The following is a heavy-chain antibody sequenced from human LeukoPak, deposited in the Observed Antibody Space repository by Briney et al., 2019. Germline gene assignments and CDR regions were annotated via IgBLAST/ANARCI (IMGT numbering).Heavy chain of an antibody. D-gene: IGHD3-9*01. CDR2: IYYGGST. V-gene: IGHV4-39*07. Sequence: SETLSLTCTVSGGSLSSSSYYWGWIRQPPGKGLEWIGSIYYGGSTYYNSSLKSRVTISVDISKNQFSLKVSPVTAADTAVYYCAGVRDYDILTGYWDPWGQGTLVTVSS. CDR1: GGSLSSSSYY. J-gene: IGHJ5*02. CDR3: AGVRDYDILTGYWDP.